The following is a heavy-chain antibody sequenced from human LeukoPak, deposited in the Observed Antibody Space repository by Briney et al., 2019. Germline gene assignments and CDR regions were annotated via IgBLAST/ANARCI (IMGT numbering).Heavy chain of an antibody. CDR2: IYYSGST. V-gene: IGHV4-59*01. J-gene: IGHJ4*02. CDR1: GGSISSYY. D-gene: IGHD3-3*01. CDR3: ARERSPLDDYWSGYYMDY. Sequence: SETLSLTCTVSGGSISSYYWSWLRQPRGKGVEWIGYIYYSGSTNYNRSLKSRVTISVDTSKNQFSLKLSPVTAADPAVYYCARERSPLDDYWSGYYMDYWSQGTLATVSS.